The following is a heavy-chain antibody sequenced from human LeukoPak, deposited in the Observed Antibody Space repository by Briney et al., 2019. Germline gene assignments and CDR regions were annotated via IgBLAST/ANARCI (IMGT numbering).Heavy chain of an antibody. CDR2: ISSSSTTI. J-gene: IGHJ4*02. Sequence: PGGSLRLSCAASGFTFSSYSMTWVRQAPGKGLEWVSYISSSSTTIHYADSVKGRFTISRDNSKNTLYLQMNSLRAEDTAVYYCARGPGKASFDYWGQGTLVTVSS. CDR3: ARGPGKASFDY. CDR1: GFTFSSYS. V-gene: IGHV3-48*01. D-gene: IGHD3-10*01.